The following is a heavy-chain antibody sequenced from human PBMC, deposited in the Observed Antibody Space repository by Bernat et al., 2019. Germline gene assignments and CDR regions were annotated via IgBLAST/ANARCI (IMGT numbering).Heavy chain of an antibody. CDR1: GFTFSSYA. J-gene: IGHJ3*02. V-gene: IGHV3-30*01. Sequence: QVQLVESGGGVVQPGRSLRLSCAASGFTFSSYAMHWVRQAPGKGLEWVAVISYDGSNKYYADSVKGRFTISRDNYKNTLYLQMNSLRAEDTAVYYCARVFPVAATGAFDIWGQGTMVTVSS. D-gene: IGHD6-19*01. CDR3: ARVFPVAATGAFDI. CDR2: ISYDGSNK.